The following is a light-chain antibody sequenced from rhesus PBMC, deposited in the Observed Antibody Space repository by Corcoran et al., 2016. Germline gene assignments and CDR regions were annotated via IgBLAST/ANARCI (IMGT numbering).Light chain of an antibody. V-gene: IGKV1-22*01. CDR2: KAS. Sequence: DIQMTQSPSSLSASVGDTVTITCRASQGISSWLAWYQQTQGKAPKLLIYKASSLQSGVPSRFRGSGSGTGFSLTVRSLQSEDFATYYCQQYSSRPPTFGGGTKVELK. CDR1: QGISSW. J-gene: IGKJ4*01. CDR3: QQYSSRPPT.